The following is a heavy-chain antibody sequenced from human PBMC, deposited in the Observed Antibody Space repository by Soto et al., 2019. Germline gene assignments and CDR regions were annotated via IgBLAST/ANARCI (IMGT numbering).Heavy chain of an antibody. Sequence: EVQLVESGGGLVQPGGSLRLSCAASGSTFSSYWMSWVRQAPGKGLEWVAHIKGDGSGIEFVDSVKGRFTISRDNAKNSLFMQMTSLRADDTAVYYCARGHYGLDVWGQGTTVIVSS. CDR3: ARGHYGLDV. CDR2: IKGDGSGI. V-gene: IGHV3-7*05. J-gene: IGHJ6*02. CDR1: GSTFSSYW.